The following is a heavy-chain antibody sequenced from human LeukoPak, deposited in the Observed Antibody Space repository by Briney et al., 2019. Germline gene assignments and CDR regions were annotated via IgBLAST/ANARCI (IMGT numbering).Heavy chain of an antibody. V-gene: IGHV3-7*04. Sequence: GGSLRLSCAVSGLPLSTSLMSWVRQAPGKGLEWVANIEEDGSERYLVDSVKGRFTIPRDNAKSSLYLQMNSLRVEDTAVYHCARDGYSSGPGADWGQGTVDIVSS. J-gene: IGHJ4*02. CDR2: IEEDGSER. CDR3: ARDGYSSGPGAD. CDR1: GLPLSTSL. D-gene: IGHD6-19*01.